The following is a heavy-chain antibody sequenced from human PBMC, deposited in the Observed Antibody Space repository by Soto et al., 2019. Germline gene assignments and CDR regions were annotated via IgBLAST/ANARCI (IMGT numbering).Heavy chain of an antibody. J-gene: IGHJ3*02. D-gene: IGHD5-12*01. CDR1: GYTFTSYY. V-gene: IGHV1-46*01. CDR2: INPSGGST. CDR3: ARDTFRDGYNSYDAFDI. Sequence: ASVKVSCKASGYTFTSYYMHWVRQAPGQGLEWMGIINPSGGSTSYAQKFQGRVTMTRDTSTSTVYMELGSLRSEDTAVYYCARDTFRDGYNSYDAFDIWGQGTMVTVSS.